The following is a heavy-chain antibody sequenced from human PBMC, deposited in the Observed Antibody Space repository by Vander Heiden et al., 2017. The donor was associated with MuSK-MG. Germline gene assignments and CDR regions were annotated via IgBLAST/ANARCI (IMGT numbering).Heavy chain of an antibody. CDR2: IFHSGST. D-gene: IGHD3-9*01. CDR1: GYSISSGYY. V-gene: IGHV4-38-2*01. CDR3: ARRRCFVDLAPGAAFDI. Sequence: QVQLQESGPGLAKPSETLSLTCAVSGYSISSGYYWGWIGQPPGKGLEWIGSIFHSGSTYYNPSLKMRVTISVDTSKNQFFLKLSSVTAPDTAVYYCARRRCFVDLAPGAAFDIWVQGTMVTVSS. J-gene: IGHJ3*02.